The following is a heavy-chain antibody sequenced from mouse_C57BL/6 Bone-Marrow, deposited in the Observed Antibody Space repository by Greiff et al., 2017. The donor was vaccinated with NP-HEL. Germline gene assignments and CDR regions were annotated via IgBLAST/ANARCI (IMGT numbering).Heavy chain of an antibody. Sequence: QVHVKQSGTELVKPGASVKLSCKASGYTFTSYWMHWVKQRPGQGLEWIGNINPSNGGTNYNEKFKSKATLTVDKSSSTAYMQLSSLTSEDSAVYYCARGATVVATDYWGQGTTLTVSS. CDR3: ARGATVVATDY. CDR1: GYTFTSYW. V-gene: IGHV1-53*01. CDR2: INPSNGGT. J-gene: IGHJ2*01. D-gene: IGHD1-1*01.